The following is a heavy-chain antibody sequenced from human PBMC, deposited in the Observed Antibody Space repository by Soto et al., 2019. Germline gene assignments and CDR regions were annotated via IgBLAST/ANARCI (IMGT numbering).Heavy chain of an antibody. CDR2: ISSSSSYI. CDR1: GFTFSSYS. D-gene: IGHD1-1*01. CDR3: ARDSPGVQLEILADAFDI. Sequence: GGSLRLSCAASGFTFSSYSMNWVRQAPGKGLEWVSSISSSSSYIYYADSVKGRFTISRDNAKNSLYLQMNSLRSDDTAIYYCARDSPGVQLEILADAFDIWGQGTMVTVSS. J-gene: IGHJ3*02. V-gene: IGHV3-21*04.